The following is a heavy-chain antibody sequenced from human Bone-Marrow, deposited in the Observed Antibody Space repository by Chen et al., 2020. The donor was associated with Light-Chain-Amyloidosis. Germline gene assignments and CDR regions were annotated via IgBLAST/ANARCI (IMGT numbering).Heavy chain of an antibody. D-gene: IGHD6-6*01. J-gene: IGHJ6*02. CDR2: IHHRGST. CDR3: ARWVEGRSIAARPRGVDG. Sequence: QVQLQQWGPGLLKPSETMSLTCAVYGGSFSTYYWTWSWIRQPPGKGLEWIGEIHHRGSTTANPALESRITLPIDTSQNQFSLNLPSVTAADTALDYCARWVEGRSIAARPRGVDGWGQGTTVTVS. CDR1: GGSFSTYY. V-gene: IGHV4-34*01.